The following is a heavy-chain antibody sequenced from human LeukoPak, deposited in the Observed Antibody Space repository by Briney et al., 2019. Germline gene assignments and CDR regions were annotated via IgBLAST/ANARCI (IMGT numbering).Heavy chain of an antibody. D-gene: IGHD2-21*02. J-gene: IGHJ4*02. V-gene: IGHV4-34*01. CDR1: GGSFSGYY. Sequence: SETLSLTCAVYGGSFSGYYWSWIRQPPGKGLEWIGEINHSGSTNYNPSLKSRVTISVDTSKNQFSLKLSSVTAADTAVYYCARGLPYCGGDCYSGFDYWGQGTLVTVSS. CDR3: ARGLPYCGGDCYSGFDY. CDR2: INHSGST.